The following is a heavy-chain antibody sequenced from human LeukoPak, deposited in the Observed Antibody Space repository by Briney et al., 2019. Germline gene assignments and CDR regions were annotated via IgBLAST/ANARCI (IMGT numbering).Heavy chain of an antibody. J-gene: IGHJ4*02. CDR1: GFTLSSYA. V-gene: IGHV3-23*01. CDR3: AKAPVTTCRGAYCYPFDY. Sequence: PGGSLRLSCAASGFTLSSYAMSWVRQGPGKALEWVSAISVSGNTYHADSVKGRFTISRDSSKNTLFLQMNRLRPEDAAVYYCAKAPVTTCRGAYCYPFDYWGQGTLVTVSS. D-gene: IGHD2-21*01. CDR2: ISVSGNT.